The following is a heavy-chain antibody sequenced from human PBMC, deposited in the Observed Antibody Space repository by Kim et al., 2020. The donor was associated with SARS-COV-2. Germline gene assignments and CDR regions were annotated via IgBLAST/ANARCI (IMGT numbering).Heavy chain of an antibody. V-gene: IGHV3-33*01. D-gene: IGHD2-2*01. J-gene: IGHJ3*02. CDR3: ARALYYSTADAFDI. CDR2: IWFDEKSE. CDR1: GLIFSNYG. Sequence: GGSLRLSCAVSGLIFSNYGMHWVRQAPGKGLEWVAVIWFDEKSEYYADSVRGRFTISRDNSKDTVYLQMNSLRAEDTAVYYCARALYYSTADAFDIWGQGTMVTVSS.